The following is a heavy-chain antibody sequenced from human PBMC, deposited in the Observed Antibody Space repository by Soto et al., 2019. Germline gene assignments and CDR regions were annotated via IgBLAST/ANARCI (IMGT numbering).Heavy chain of an antibody. CDR3: ATGGYSGYGPDY. D-gene: IGHD5-12*01. CDR2: FNPEDGET. V-gene: IGHV1-24*01. J-gene: IGHJ4*02. CDR1: GYTLTELS. Sequence: ASVKVSCKVSGYTLTELSMHWVRQAPGKGLEWMGGFNPEDGETFYAQKFQGRVTMTEDTSTDTAYMELSSLSSEDTAVYYCATGGYSGYGPDYWGQGTLVTVSS.